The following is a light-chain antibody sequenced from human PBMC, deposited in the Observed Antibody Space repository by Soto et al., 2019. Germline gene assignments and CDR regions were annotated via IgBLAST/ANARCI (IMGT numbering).Light chain of an antibody. Sequence: QSVLTQPPSASGTPGQRVTISCSGSSSNIGSNTVNWYQQLPGTAPKVLIYSNNQRPSGVPDRFSGSKSGTSASLAISGLQSEDEAEYYCAVWDDSLNGWVFGGGTKVTVL. V-gene: IGLV1-44*01. CDR2: SNN. J-gene: IGLJ3*02. CDR3: AVWDDSLNGWV. CDR1: SSNIGSNT.